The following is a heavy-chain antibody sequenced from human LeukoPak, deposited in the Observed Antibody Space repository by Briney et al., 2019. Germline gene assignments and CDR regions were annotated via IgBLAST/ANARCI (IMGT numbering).Heavy chain of an antibody. D-gene: IGHD2-15*01. J-gene: IGHJ4*02. CDR1: GFTFSNYN. CDR3: ARDGGGGLDY. CDR2: ISISSNYI. V-gene: IGHV3-21*01. Sequence: GGSLRHSCAASGFTFSNYNMNWVRQAPGKGLEWVSCISISSNYIYYPDSVKGRFTISRDNAKNSLYLQMNSLRAEDTAVYYCARDGGGGLDYWGQGTLVTVSS.